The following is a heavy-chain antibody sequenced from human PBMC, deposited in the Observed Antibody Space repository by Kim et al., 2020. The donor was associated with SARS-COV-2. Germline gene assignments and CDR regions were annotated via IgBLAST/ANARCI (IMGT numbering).Heavy chain of an antibody. V-gene: IGHV3-30*09. CDR2: ISSDGSEK. CDR3: TRDRSSRFNSGTYYRY. Sequence: GGSLRLSCAASGFTFSSYTFHWVRQAPGKGLEWVAVISSDGSEKYYAESVKGRFAISRDNSKNTVYLQMYSLRAEDTAVYYCTRDRSSRFNSGTYYRYWGQGTLVTVSS. J-gene: IGHJ4*02. CDR1: GFTFSSYT. D-gene: IGHD3-10*01.